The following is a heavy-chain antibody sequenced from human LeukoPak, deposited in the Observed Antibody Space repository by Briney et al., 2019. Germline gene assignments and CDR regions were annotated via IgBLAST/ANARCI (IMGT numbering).Heavy chain of an antibody. CDR2: IRYDGNNK. J-gene: IGHJ4*02. CDR1: GFTFSSYG. D-gene: IGHD6-6*01. V-gene: IGHV3-30*02. CDR3: AKVRESYSSSLYYLDY. Sequence: PGGSLRLSCAASGFTFSSYGMHWVRQAPGKGQEWVAFIRYDGNNKYYADSVKGRFTISRDNSKNTPFLQMNSLRPEDTAVYYCAKVRESYSSSLYYLDYWGQGTLVAVSS.